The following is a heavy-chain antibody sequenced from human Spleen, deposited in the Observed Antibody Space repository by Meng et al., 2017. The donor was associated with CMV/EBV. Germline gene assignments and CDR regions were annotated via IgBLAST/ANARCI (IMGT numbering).Heavy chain of an antibody. V-gene: IGHV3-23*01. Sequence: GESLKISCAASGFSFSGSPMHWVRQPSGKGLEWVSVISGSGDSTYYADSVKGRFTISRDNSKSTLYLQVNSLRAGDTAVYYCARPHLGYCSSTSCYNYFDDWGQGTLVTVSS. D-gene: IGHD2-2*01. J-gene: IGHJ4*02. CDR1: GFSFSGSP. CDR3: ARPHLGYCSSTSCYNYFDD. CDR2: ISGSGDST.